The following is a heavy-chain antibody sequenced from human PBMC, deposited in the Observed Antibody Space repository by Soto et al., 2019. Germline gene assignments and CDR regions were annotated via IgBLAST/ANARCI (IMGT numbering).Heavy chain of an antibody. CDR3: ASSVTEYSYDRLDV. Sequence: SVKGYWKASGLGFRDDVIHWVRQAPGQRLEWMGWIHAGNGATEYSQNFQDRVTITRDTSANTGYMDLSRLTSEDTALYYCASSVTEYSYDRLDVWGQGTTVTVSS. D-gene: IGHD5-18*01. V-gene: IGHV1-3*01. CDR2: IHAGNGAT. CDR1: GLGFRDDV. J-gene: IGHJ6*02.